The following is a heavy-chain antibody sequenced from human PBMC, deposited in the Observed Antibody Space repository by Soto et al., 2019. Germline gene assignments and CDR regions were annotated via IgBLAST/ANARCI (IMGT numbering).Heavy chain of an antibody. CDR1: GFTFSSYA. J-gene: IGHJ3*02. CDR2: ISGSGGST. D-gene: IGHD3-22*01. V-gene: IGHV3-23*01. CDR3: AKDLRLGSGYPGGAFDI. Sequence: GGSLRLSCAASGFTFSSYAMSWVRQAPGKGLEWVSAISGSGGSTYYADSVKGRFTISRDNSKNTLYLQMNSLRAEDTAVYYCAKDLRLGSGYPGGAFDIWGQGTMVTVSS.